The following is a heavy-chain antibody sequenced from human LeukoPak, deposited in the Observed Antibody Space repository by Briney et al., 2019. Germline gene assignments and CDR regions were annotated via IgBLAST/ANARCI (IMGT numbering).Heavy chain of an antibody. J-gene: IGHJ4*02. CDR1: GASVSGHY. V-gene: IGHV4-59*02. CDR3: ARVARGATMLLWDF. CDR2: IFHTGST. Sequence: SGTLSLTCTVSGASVSGHYWSWIRQSPEKGLEWLAYIFHTGSTNYNPSLKSRVSMSVDTSKNQFSLELRSVTAADTAIYYCARVARGATMLLWDFWGQGTLVTVSS. D-gene: IGHD1-26*01.